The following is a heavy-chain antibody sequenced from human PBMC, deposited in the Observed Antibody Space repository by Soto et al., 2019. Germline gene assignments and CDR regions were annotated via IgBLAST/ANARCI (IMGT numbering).Heavy chain of an antibody. Sequence: GESLKISCKGSGYSFTSYWIGWVRQMPGKGLEWMGIIYPGDSDTRYSPSFQGQVTISADKSISTAYLQWSSLKASDTARYYCASLGYCSSTSCDPYYYYGMDVWGQGTTVTVSS. V-gene: IGHV5-51*01. J-gene: IGHJ6*02. CDR3: ASLGYCSSTSCDPYYYYGMDV. CDR2: IYPGDSDT. CDR1: GYSFTSYW. D-gene: IGHD2-2*01.